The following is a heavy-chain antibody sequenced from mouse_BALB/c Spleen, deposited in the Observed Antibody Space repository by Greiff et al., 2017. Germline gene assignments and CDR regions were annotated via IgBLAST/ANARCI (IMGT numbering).Heavy chain of an antibody. V-gene: IGHV5-17*02. CDR1: GFTFSSFG. CDR3: ARFGESFYAMDY. J-gene: IGHJ4*01. CDR2: ISSGSSTI. D-gene: IGHD3-1*01. Sequence: EVNVVESGGGLVQPGGSRKLSCAASGFTFSSFGMHWVRQAPEKGLEWVAYISSGSSTIYYADTVKGRFTISRDNPKNTLFLQMTSLRSEDTAMYYCARFGESFYAMDYWGQGTSVTVSS.